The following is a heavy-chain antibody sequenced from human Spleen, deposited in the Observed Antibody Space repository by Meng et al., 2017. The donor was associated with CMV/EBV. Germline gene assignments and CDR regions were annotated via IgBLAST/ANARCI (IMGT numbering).Heavy chain of an antibody. CDR2: VYSSGSP. CDR1: GGYDSSSPYF. V-gene: IGHV4-39*02. CDR3: ARGNGYYPH. D-gene: IGHD3-3*01. Sequence: LTCNVSGGYDSSSPYFWAWIRQPPGKGLEWIASVYSSGSPYYRSSLRGRVTISVDTSKTHFTLKLSSVTAADTGLYFCARGNGYYPHWGQGVLVTVSS. J-gene: IGHJ4*02.